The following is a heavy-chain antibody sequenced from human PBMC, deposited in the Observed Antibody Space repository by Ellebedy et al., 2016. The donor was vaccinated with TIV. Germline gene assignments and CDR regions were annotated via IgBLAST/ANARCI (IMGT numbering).Heavy chain of an antibody. Sequence: GESLKISCKGSGYSFSTYWIGWVRQMPGKGLEWMGIIYPGDSNTKYSPSFEGQVTISADKSISTAYLQWSSLKASDTAMYYCARYEGVAGVIDQWGQGALVTVSS. J-gene: IGHJ4*02. CDR2: IYPGDSNT. CDR1: GYSFSTYW. V-gene: IGHV5-51*01. D-gene: IGHD2-21*01. CDR3: ARYEGVAGVIDQ.